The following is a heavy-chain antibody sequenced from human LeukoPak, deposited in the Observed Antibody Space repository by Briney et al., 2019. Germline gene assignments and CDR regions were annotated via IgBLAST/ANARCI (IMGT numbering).Heavy chain of an antibody. D-gene: IGHD1-26*01. J-gene: IGHJ1*01. V-gene: IGHV1-18*01. CDR1: GYTFTTYG. CDR3: ARDQMGGSYYGYFQH. Sequence: ASVKVSCKASGYTFTTYGISWVRQAPGQGLEWMGWISAYNGNTKYAQKLQGRVTMTTDTSTSTAYMELKSLRSDDTAVYYCARDQMGGSYYGYFQHWGQGPLVTVSS. CDR2: ISAYNGNT.